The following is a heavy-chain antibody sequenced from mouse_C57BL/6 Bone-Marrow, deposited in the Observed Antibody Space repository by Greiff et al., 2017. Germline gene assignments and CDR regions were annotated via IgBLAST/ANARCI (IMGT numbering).Heavy chain of an antibody. CDR3: ARGSSYWYFDV. J-gene: IGHJ1*03. Sequence: QVQLQQPGAELVRPGTSVKLSCKASGYTFTSYWMHWVKQRPGQGLEWIGVIDPSDSYTNYNQKFKGQATLTVDTSSSTAYMLLSSLTSEDSAVXYCARGSSYWYFDVWGTGTTVTVSS. D-gene: IGHD1-1*01. CDR2: IDPSDSYT. V-gene: IGHV1-59*01. CDR1: GYTFTSYW.